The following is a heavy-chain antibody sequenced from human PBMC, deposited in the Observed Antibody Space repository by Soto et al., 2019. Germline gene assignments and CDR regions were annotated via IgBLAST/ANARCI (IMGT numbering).Heavy chain of an antibody. CDR3: ARDMRGAN. CDR1: GFTFTDHY. V-gene: IGHV3-11*01. Sequence: QVQLVESGGGLVKSGGSLRLSCTASGFTFTDHYMTWIRQAPGKGLEWVAYINSGGSNIYYADSVRGRFTISRDNAKNSVYLQMSSLRAEDTAIYYCARDMRGANWGQGTLVIVSS. CDR2: INSGGSNI. D-gene: IGHD3-10*01. J-gene: IGHJ4*02.